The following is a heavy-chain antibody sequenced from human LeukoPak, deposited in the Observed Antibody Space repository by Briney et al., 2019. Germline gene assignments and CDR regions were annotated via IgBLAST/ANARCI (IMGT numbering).Heavy chain of an antibody. CDR1: GYTFTSYY. Sequence: ASVKVSCKASGYTFTSYYMHWVRQAPGQGLEWMGGIIPIFGTANYAQKFQGRVTITADESTSTAYMELSSLRSEDTAVYYCAREGLGGSGSYLNYWGQGTLVTVSS. V-gene: IGHV1-69*13. J-gene: IGHJ4*02. CDR3: AREGLGGSGSYLNY. D-gene: IGHD3-10*01. CDR2: IIPIFGTA.